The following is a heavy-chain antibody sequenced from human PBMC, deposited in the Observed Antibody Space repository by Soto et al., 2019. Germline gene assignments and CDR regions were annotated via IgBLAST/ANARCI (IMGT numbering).Heavy chain of an antibody. CDR2: IIPIFGTA. CDR1: GGTFSSYA. J-gene: IGHJ3*02. V-gene: IGHV1-69*13. Sequence: SVKVSCQASGGTFSSYAISWVRQAPGQGLEWMGGIIPIFGTANYAQKFQGRVTITADESTSTAYMELSSLRSEDTAVYYCARGLGAAGQRVDAFDIWGQGTMVTVS. D-gene: IGHD6-13*01. CDR3: ARGLGAAGQRVDAFDI.